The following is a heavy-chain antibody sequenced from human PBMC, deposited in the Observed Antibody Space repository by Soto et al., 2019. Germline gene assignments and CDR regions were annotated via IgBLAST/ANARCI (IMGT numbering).Heavy chain of an antibody. J-gene: IGHJ4*02. D-gene: IGHD3-10*01. Sequence: QVQLVQSGAEVKKPGSSVKVSCKASGGTFSSYTISWVRQAPGQGLEWMGRIIPLLGIANYAQKFQGRVTLTADKSTSTAYMEQSSLRSEDTAVYYCAREEYYYGSGAFFDYWGQGTLVTVSS. CDR3: AREEYYYGSGAFFDY. CDR2: IIPLLGIA. CDR1: GGTFSSYT. V-gene: IGHV1-69*08.